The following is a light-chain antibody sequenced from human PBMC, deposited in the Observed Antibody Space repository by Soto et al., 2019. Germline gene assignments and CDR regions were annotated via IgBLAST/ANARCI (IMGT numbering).Light chain of an antibody. V-gene: IGKV3-11*01. CDR1: QSVSSY. Sequence: EIVLTQSPATLSLSPGERATLSCRASQSVSSYLAWYQQXXXXXPRLLIYDASNRATGIPARFSGSGSGTDFTLTISSLEPEDFAVYYCQQRSNWPPLTFGGGTKVEIK. J-gene: IGKJ4*01. CDR3: QQRSNWPPLT. CDR2: DAS.